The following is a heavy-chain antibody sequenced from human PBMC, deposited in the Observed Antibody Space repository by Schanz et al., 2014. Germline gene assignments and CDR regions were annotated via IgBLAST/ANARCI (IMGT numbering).Heavy chain of an antibody. CDR3: ARKVVATIGGYYDN. CDR2: ISGSGGST. V-gene: IGHV3-23*04. J-gene: IGHJ4*02. D-gene: IGHD5-12*01. CDR1: GFTFSSYA. Sequence: EVQLVESGGGLVQPGGSLRLSCTASGFTFSSYAMSWVRQAPGKGLEWVSAISGSGGSTYYADSVKGRFTISRDNSKNTLYLQMSSLRADDTAVYYCARKVVATIGGYYDNWGQGTLXTVSS.